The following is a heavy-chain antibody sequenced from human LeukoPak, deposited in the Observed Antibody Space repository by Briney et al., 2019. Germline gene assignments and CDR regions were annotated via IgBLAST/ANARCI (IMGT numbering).Heavy chain of an antibody. CDR1: GLSFSDSY. D-gene: IGHD4-23*01. Sequence: PGGSLRLSCVVSGLSFSDSYMTWIRQTPGMGLESLAYISGMGHDIYYADSVKGRFTISRDNAKNSLYLQMNSLRPEDTALYYCSTGPRSLPYWGPGTLVTVSS. CDR3: STGPRSLPY. V-gene: IGHV3-11*01. J-gene: IGHJ4*01. CDR2: ISGMGHDI.